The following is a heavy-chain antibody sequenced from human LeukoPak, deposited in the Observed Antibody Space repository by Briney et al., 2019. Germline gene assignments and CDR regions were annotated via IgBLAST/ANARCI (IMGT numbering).Heavy chain of an antibody. CDR2: IYYSGST. D-gene: IGHD3-10*01. J-gene: IGHJ6*02. CDR3: ARDRVLLWFGEPDYYYYYGMDV. V-gene: IGHV4-59*01. Sequence: SETLSLTCTVSGGSISSYYWSWLRQPPGKGLEWLGYIYYSGSTNYNPSLKSRVTISVDTSKNQFSLKLSSVTAADTAVYYCARDRVLLWFGEPDYYYYYGMDVWGQGTTVTVSS. CDR1: GGSISSYY.